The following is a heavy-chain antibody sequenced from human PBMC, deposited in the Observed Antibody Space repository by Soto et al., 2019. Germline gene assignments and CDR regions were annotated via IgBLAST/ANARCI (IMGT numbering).Heavy chain of an antibody. D-gene: IGHD4-17*01. V-gene: IGHV2-5*02. CDR2: IYWDDDK. CDR1: GFSLTTSGAA. CDR3: AHYGDYVRGLSAKFDF. Sequence: QITLKESGPTLIKPTQTLTLTCSFSGFSLTTSGAAVGWIRQPPREALEWLAVIYWDDDKRYNPSLRGRLTIAKDTSGAQVVLTWDNVDPVDTATYYCAHYGDYVRGLSAKFDFWGPGTLVTVS. J-gene: IGHJ4*02.